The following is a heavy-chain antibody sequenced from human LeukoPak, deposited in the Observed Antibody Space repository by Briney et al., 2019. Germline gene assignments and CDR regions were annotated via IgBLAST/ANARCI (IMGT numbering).Heavy chain of an antibody. CDR2: IYYSGTT. V-gene: IGHV4-59*01. D-gene: IGHD3-10*01. Sequence: SETLSLTCTVSGASISTYYWSWIRQPPGKGLEWTGYIYYSGTTSYNPSLKTRVTISIDTSKNQFSLKLSSVTAADTAVYYCARVLRPMASQYYFDYWGQGTLVTVSS. CDR3: ARVLRPMASQYYFDY. J-gene: IGHJ4*02. CDR1: GASISTYY.